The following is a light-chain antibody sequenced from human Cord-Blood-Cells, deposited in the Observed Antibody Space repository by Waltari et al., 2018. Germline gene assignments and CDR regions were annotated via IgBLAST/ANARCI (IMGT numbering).Light chain of an antibody. CDR3: QQSYSTLTWT. CDR2: AAP. CDR1: QSISSY. Sequence: DIQMSQSPSSLSASVEDRVTITCRASQSISSYLNWYQQKPGKAPKLLIYAAPSLQSGVPSRFSGSGSGTDFTLTISSLQPEDFATYYCQQSYSTLTWTFGQGTKVEIK. V-gene: IGKV1-39*01. J-gene: IGKJ1*01.